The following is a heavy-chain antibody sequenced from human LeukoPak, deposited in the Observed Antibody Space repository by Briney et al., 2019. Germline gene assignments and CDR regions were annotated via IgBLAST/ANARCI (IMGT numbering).Heavy chain of an antibody. J-gene: IGHJ4*02. Sequence: GGSLRLSCAASGFTFSNYAMSWVRQAPGKGLEWVSTISGSGDRTYYADSVKGRFTISRDNSKNTLYMQMNSLRAEDTALYYCARSPGGGYAYYFDYWGQGTLVTVSS. V-gene: IGHV3-23*01. CDR2: ISGSGDRT. CDR3: ARSPGGGYAYYFDY. D-gene: IGHD6-25*01. CDR1: GFTFSNYA.